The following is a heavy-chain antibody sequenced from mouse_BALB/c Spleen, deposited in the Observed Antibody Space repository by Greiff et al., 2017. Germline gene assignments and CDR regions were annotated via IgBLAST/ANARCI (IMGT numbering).Heavy chain of an antibody. V-gene: IGHV5-4*02. CDR3: ARVPSTMILGGFAF. Sequence: EVNVVESGGGLVKPGGSLKLSCAASGFTFSDYYMYWVRQTPEQRLEWVATISDGGSYTYYPDSVKGRFTISRDNAKNNLYLQMSSLKSEDTAMYYCARVPSTMILGGFAFWGQGTLVTVSA. J-gene: IGHJ3*01. CDR2: ISDGGSYT. D-gene: IGHD2-4*01. CDR1: GFTFSDYY.